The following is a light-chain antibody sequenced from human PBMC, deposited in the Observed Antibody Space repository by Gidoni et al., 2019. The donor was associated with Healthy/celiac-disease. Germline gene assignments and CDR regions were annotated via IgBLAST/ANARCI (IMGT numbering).Light chain of an antibody. Sequence: ELVMTQSPATLSVSPGERATLSCRASQSVSSNLAWYQQKPGQAPRLLIYGASTRATGIPARFSGSGSGTEFTLTISSLQSEDFAVYYCQQYNNWPPLFTFXPXTKVDIK. CDR2: GAS. CDR1: QSVSSN. V-gene: IGKV3-15*01. J-gene: IGKJ3*01. CDR3: QQYNNWPPLFT.